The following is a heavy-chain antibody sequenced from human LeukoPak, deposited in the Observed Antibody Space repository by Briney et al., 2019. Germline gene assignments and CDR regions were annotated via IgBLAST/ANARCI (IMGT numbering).Heavy chain of an antibody. J-gene: IGHJ4*02. CDR3: AREDYGILTGYSGITY. V-gene: IGHV3-20*04. Sequence: PGGSLRLSCAASGFTFDDYGMSWVRQAPGKGLEWVSGINWNGGSTGYADSVKGRFTISRDNAKNSLYLQMNNLRAEDTALYYCAREDYGILTGYSGITYWGQGTLVTVSS. D-gene: IGHD3-9*01. CDR2: INWNGGST. CDR1: GFTFDDYG.